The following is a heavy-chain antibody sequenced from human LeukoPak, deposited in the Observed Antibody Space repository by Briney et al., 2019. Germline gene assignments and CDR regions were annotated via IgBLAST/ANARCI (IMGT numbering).Heavy chain of an antibody. V-gene: IGHV3-7*01. CDR1: GFTFSSYW. CDR2: IKHDASEK. J-gene: IGHJ6*03. D-gene: IGHD3-10*01. Sequence: GGSLRLSCAASGFTFSSYWMAWVRQTPGKGLEWVANIKHDASEKYYVDSVKGRFTISRDNAQNSFYLQMNSLRAEDTAVYYCARATLPMVRGVPSLGYYMDVWGKGTTVTVSS. CDR3: ARATLPMVRGVPSLGYYMDV.